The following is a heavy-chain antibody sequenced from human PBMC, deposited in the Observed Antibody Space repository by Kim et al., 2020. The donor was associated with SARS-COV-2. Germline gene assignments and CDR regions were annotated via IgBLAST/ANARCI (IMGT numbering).Heavy chain of an antibody. Sequence: KFQGRVTITRDTSASTAYMELSSLRSEDTAVYYCARDLTSGGAYWGQGTLVTVSS. V-gene: IGHV1-3*01. CDR3: ARDLTSGGAY. D-gene: IGHD4-4*01. J-gene: IGHJ4*02.